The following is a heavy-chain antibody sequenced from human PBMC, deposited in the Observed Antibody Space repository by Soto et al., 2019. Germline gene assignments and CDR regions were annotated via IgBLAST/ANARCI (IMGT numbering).Heavy chain of an antibody. J-gene: IGHJ1*01. D-gene: IGHD3-22*01. V-gene: IGHV1-18*04. CDR3: ARVDPPYYYDSSGYSLH. CDR1: GYTFTSYG. CDR2: ISAYNGNT. Sequence: QVQLVQSGAEVKKPGASVKVSCKASGYTFTSYGISWVRQAPGQGLEWMGWISAYNGNTNYAQKLQGRVTMTTDTSTSTAYRELRSLRSDDTAVYYCARVDPPYYYDSSGYSLHWGQGTLVTVST.